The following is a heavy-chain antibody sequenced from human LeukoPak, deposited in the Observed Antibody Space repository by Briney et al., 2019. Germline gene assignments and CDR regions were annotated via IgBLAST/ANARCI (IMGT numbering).Heavy chain of an antibody. D-gene: IGHD4-17*01. J-gene: IGHJ4*02. CDR3: SKKGQSEDYGKPG. CDR1: GFTLGTYD. CDR2: ISRSGGST. Sequence: GGSLRLSCAASGFTLGTYDMYWVRQAPGKGLECVSSISRSGGSTYYADSVKGRFTISRDNSKNTLYLQMSSLRADDTAVYYCSKKGQSEDYGKPGWGQGTLVTVSS. V-gene: IGHV3-23*01.